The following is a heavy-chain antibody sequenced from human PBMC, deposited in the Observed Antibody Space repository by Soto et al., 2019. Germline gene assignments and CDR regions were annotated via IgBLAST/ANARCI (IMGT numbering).Heavy chain of an antibody. V-gene: IGHV4-34*01. CDR3: ARGEGYDSSGYYYDY. CDR1: GGSFSGYY. D-gene: IGHD3-22*01. CDR2: INHSGST. Sequence: QVQLQQWGAGLLKPSETLSLTCAVYGGSFSGYYWSWIRQPPGKGLEWIGEINHSGSTNYNPSLKSRVTISVDTSKNQFSLKLSSVTAADTAVYYCARGEGYDSSGYYYDYWGQGTLVTVSS. J-gene: IGHJ4*02.